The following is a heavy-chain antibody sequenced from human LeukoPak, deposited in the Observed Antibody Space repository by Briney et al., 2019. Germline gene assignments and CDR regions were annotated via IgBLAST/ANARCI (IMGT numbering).Heavy chain of an antibody. Sequence: ASVKVSCKASGYTFTSYDINWVRQATGQGLEWMGWMNPNSGNTGDAQKFQGRVTMTRNTSISTAYMELSSLRSEDTAVYSCAIEAGVVVPAATNWFDPWGQGTLVTVSS. J-gene: IGHJ5*02. CDR3: AIEAGVVVPAATNWFDP. CDR1: GYTFTSYD. CDR2: MNPNSGNT. V-gene: IGHV1-8*01. D-gene: IGHD2-2*01.